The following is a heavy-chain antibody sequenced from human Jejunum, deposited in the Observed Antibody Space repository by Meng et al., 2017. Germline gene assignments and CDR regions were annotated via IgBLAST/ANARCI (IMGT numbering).Heavy chain of an antibody. CDR3: RGYSYAS. Sequence: GESLKISCAASGFTFSAYAMSWARQAPGKGLEWVSALSESGGTATYADSVRGRFTISRDNSKDRLYLQLNNLRVEDTAVYYCRGYSYASWGQGTLVTVSS. CDR2: LSESGGTA. J-gene: IGHJ5*02. CDR1: GFTFSAYA. D-gene: IGHD5-18*01. V-gene: IGHV3-23*01.